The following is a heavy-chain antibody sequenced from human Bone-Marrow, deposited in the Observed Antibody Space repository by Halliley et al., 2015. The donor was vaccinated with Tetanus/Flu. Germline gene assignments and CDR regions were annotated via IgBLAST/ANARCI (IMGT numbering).Heavy chain of an antibody. J-gene: IGHJ4*02. Sequence: WMGRIDPTDSYINYSPSFQGHVTMSVDKSIGTAYLQWSSLKASDTAVYYCAKRRYDSGGWYFGDWGQGTLVTVSS. V-gene: IGHV5-10-1*01. D-gene: IGHD3-22*01. CDR3: AKRRYDSGGWYFGD. CDR2: IDPTDSYI.